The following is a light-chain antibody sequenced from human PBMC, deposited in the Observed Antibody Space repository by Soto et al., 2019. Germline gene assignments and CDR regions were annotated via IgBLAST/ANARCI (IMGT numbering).Light chain of an antibody. CDR1: QTISGL. CDR2: DTS. Sequence: EIVLTQSPATLSLSPGERATLSCRTSQTISGLLNWYQQRPGQAPRLLIYDTSNRATDIPARFSGSGSGTDFILTISSLAPEDFGVYFCQQRHNWPITFGQGPRLDIK. J-gene: IGKJ5*01. V-gene: IGKV3-11*01. CDR3: QQRHNWPIT.